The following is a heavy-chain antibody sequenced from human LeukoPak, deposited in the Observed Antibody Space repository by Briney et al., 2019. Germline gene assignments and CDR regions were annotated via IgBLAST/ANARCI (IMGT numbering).Heavy chain of an antibody. J-gene: IGHJ4*02. CDR3: AKAYNSSWADFDY. V-gene: IGHV3-23*01. CDR1: GFTFNNYA. CDR2: IGGSGGSA. Sequence: GGSLRLSCAASGFTFNNYAMNWVRQAPGKGLEWVSGIGGSGGSASYADSVKGRFTISRDNSKNSLYLQMNSLRAEDTALYYCAKAYNSSWADFDYWGQGTLVTVSS. D-gene: IGHD6-13*01.